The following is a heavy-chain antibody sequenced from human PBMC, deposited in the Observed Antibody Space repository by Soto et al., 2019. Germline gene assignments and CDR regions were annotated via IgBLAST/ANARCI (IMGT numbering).Heavy chain of an antibody. CDR3: ARRGDASGSYFDF. CDR1: GVTFSIYD. CDR2: IRDAGDST. D-gene: IGHD3-10*01. V-gene: IGHV3-23*01. J-gene: IGHJ4*02. Sequence: GGSMGLSCAASGVTFSIYDMSWVRQAPGRGLEWVSAIRDAGDSTYSADSVRGRFTISRDNSKNTLYLQMNSLRVEDTAIYYCARRGDASGSYFDFWGQGTLVTVSS.